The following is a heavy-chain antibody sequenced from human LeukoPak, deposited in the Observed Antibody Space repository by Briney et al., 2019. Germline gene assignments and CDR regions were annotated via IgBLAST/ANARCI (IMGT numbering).Heavy chain of an antibody. Sequence: PGRSLRLSCAASGFTFSSYGMHWVRQAPGKGLEWVAVIWYDGSNKYYADSVKGRFTISRDNSKNTLYLQMNSLRAEDTAVYYCARDPYCSGGSCYSFDTDYWGQGTLVTVSS. D-gene: IGHD2-15*01. CDR1: GFTFSSYG. V-gene: IGHV3-33*01. CDR2: IWYDGSNK. J-gene: IGHJ4*02. CDR3: ARDPYCSGGSCYSFDTDY.